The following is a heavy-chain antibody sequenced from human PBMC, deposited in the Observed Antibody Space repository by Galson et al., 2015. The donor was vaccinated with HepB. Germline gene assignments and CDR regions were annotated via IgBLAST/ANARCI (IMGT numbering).Heavy chain of an antibody. V-gene: IGHV3-23*01. CDR1: GFTFSSYA. Sequence: SLRLSCAASGFTFSSYAMSWVRQAPGKGLEWVSAISGSGGSTYYADSVKGRFTISRDNSKNTLYLQMNSLRAEDTAVYYCAKDRDIAELAEYFQHWGQGTLVTVSS. J-gene: IGHJ1*01. CDR2: ISGSGGST. D-gene: IGHD2-15*01. CDR3: AKDRDIAELAEYFQH.